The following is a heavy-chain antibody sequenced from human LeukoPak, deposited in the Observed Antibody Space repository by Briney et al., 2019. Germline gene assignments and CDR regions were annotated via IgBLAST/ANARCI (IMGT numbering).Heavy chain of an antibody. CDR1: GGSFSGYY. CDR2: INHSGST. D-gene: IGHD6-13*01. J-gene: IGHJ5*02. CDR3: ARKAKAAAGKGRFDP. V-gene: IGHV4-34*01. Sequence: SETLSLTCAVYGGSFSGYYWSWIRQHPGKGLEWIGEINHSGSTNYNPSLKSRVTISVDTSKNQFSLKLSSVTAADTAVYYCARKAKAAAGKGRFDPWGQGTLVAVSS.